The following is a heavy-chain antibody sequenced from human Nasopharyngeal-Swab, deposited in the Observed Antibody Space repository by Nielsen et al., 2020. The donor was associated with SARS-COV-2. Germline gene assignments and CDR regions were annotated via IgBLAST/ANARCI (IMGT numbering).Heavy chain of an antibody. CDR2: IYYSGST. J-gene: IGHJ3*02. CDR3: ARGVTLLVVLRYHHAIDI. Sequence: WIRQPPGKGLEWIGYIYYSGSTNYNPSLKSRVTISVDTSKNQFSLKLSSVTAADTAVYYCARGVTLLVVLRYHHAIDIWGQGTMVTVSS. V-gene: IGHV4-59*01. D-gene: IGHD3-22*01.